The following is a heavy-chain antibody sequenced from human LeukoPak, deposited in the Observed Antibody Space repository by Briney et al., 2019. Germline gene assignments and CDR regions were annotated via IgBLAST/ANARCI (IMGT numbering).Heavy chain of an antibody. J-gene: IGHJ4*01. CDR2: IKQDGSEK. Sequence: GGSLRLSCAASGFTFSSYWMSWVRQAPGKGLEWVANIKQDGSEKYYVDSVKGRFTISRDNAKNSLYLQMNSLRAEDTAVYYCATPSYNSGSYYIYWGQGTLVTVSS. V-gene: IGHV3-7*01. D-gene: IGHD3-10*01. CDR1: GFTFSSYW. CDR3: ATPSYNSGSYYIY.